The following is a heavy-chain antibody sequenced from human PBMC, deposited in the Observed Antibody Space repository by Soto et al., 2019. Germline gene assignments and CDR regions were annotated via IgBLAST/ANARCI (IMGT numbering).Heavy chain of an antibody. D-gene: IGHD2-2*01. Sequence: GGSRRLSWAASGVTFSSYGMHWVRQAPGKGLEWVAVISYDGSNKYYADSVKGRFTISRDNSKNTLYLQMNSLRAEDTAVYYCAKGPAIVLVPAAMNYYYGMDVWGQGTTVTVSS. J-gene: IGHJ6*02. CDR1: GVTFSSYG. V-gene: IGHV3-30*18. CDR3: AKGPAIVLVPAAMNYYYGMDV. CDR2: ISYDGSNK.